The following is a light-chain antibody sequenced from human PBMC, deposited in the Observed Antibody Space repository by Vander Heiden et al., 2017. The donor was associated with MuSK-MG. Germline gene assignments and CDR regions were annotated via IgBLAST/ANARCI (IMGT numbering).Light chain of an antibody. J-gene: IGKJ4*01. CDR2: AAS. V-gene: IGKV1-39*01. Sequence: DIQMTQSPSSLSATVGDRVTITCRASQTITTYLHWYQQKPGKAPKLLIYAASSLQSGVPSRFSGSGSGTDFTLTISRLQPEDFATYYCQQSYSNQTFGGGTKVEIK. CDR1: QTITTY. CDR3: QQSYSNQT.